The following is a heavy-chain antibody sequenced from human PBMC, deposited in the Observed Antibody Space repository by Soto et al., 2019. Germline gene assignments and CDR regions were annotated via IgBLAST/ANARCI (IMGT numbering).Heavy chain of an antibody. CDR3: AREDILGTRSFDY. Sequence: PGGSLRLSCVASGFICSKYKMNGGGQAPGKGLEWLSYISSNSVTIYYADSVRGRFTIFRDNAKNSLYLQMNSLRDEDTAVYYCAREDILGTRSFDYWGQGALVTVSS. V-gene: IGHV3-48*02. J-gene: IGHJ4*02. CDR2: ISSNSVTI. CDR1: GFICSKYK. D-gene: IGHD1-26*01.